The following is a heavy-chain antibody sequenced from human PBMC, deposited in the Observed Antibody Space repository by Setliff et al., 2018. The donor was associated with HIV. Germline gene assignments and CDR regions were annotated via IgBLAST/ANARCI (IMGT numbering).Heavy chain of an antibody. Sequence: ASVKVSCKAYGYTFTTYTIHWVRQAPGQGLEWMGRINPNSGGTNYAQKFQGRVTVTRDTSISTAYMELSRLTSDDTAVYYCAKDGGEVYWGQGTLVTVSS. J-gene: IGHJ4*02. CDR1: GYTFTTYT. CDR3: AKDGGEVY. V-gene: IGHV1-2*06. CDR2: INPNSGGT. D-gene: IGHD2-21*01.